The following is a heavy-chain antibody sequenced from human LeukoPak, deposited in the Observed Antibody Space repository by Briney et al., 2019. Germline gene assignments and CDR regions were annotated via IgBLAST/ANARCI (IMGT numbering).Heavy chain of an antibody. V-gene: IGHV1-3*01. CDR1: GYTFTSYA. CDR3: ARVMLMDCSSTSCYTPYYYYGMDV. CDR2: INAGNGNT. Sequence: GASVKVSCKAPGYTFTSYAMHWVRQAPGQRLEWMGWINAGNGNTKYSQKFQGRVTITRDTSASTAYMELSSLRSEDTAVYYCARVMLMDCSSTSCYTPYYYYGMDVWGQGTTVTVSS. J-gene: IGHJ6*02. D-gene: IGHD2-2*02.